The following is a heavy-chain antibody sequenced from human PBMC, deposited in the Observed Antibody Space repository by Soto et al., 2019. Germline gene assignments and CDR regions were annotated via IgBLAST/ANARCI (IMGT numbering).Heavy chain of an antibody. D-gene: IGHD5-18*01. CDR3: ARDGYTYGSI. J-gene: IGHJ4*01. CDR1: GGSISSGDYC. Sequence: QVQLQESGPGLVTPSQTLSLTCTVSGGSISSGDYCWSWIRQHPGKGLGWIGCIYYGGGTYDNPTLKSRIIMSLDTSKSQFSLKLGSMTAADTAVYYCARDGYTYGSIWGQGTLVTVSS. V-gene: IGHV4-31*03. CDR2: IYYGGGT.